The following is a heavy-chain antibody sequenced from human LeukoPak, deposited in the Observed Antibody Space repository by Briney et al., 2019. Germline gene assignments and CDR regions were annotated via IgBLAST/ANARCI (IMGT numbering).Heavy chain of an antibody. J-gene: IGHJ4*02. CDR1: GGSISSYY. CDR2: IYTSGST. D-gene: IGHD6-19*01. Sequence: SETLSLTCTVSGGSISSYYWSRIRQPAGKGLEWIGRIYTSGSTNYNPSLKSRVTMSVDTSKNQFSLKLSSVSAADTAVYYCARGEYSSGWPFDYWGQGTLVTVSS. V-gene: IGHV4-4*07. CDR3: ARGEYSSGWPFDY.